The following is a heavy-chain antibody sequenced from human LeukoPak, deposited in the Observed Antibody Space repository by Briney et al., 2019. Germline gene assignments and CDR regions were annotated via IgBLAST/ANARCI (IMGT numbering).Heavy chain of an antibody. D-gene: IGHD6-19*01. CDR2: IGGSGDNT. Sequence: GGSLRLSCAGSGFTFTTHAMGWVRQAPGKGLEWVAVIGGSGDNTYHADSVKGRFTISRDNAKNSLYLQMNSLRAEDTAVYYCARRTSSGWYYYFDSWGQGTLVTVSS. CDR3: ARRTSSGWYYYFDS. J-gene: IGHJ4*02. CDR1: GFTFTTHA. V-gene: IGHV3-23*01.